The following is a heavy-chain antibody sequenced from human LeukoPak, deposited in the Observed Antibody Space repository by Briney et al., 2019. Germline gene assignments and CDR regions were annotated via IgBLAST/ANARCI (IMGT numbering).Heavy chain of an antibody. D-gene: IGHD6-19*01. CDR3: ARQEYNNGWYGAFDI. CDR1: GGSISTYY. Sequence: PSETLSLTCPVSGGSISTYYWNWIRQPPGKGLEWIGYVYYSGSTNYNPSLKSRVTISLDTSKNQFSLKLSSVTAADTAVYYCARQEYNNGWYGAFDIWGQGTMVTVSS. J-gene: IGHJ3*02. CDR2: VYYSGST. V-gene: IGHV4-59*08.